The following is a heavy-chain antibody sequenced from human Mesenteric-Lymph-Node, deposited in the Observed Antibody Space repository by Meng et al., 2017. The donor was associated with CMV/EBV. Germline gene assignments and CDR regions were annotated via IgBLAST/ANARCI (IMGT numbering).Heavy chain of an antibody. CDR1: GYDFTGYY. J-gene: IGHJ4*02. D-gene: IGHD2-21*02. CDR2: VNSGSGGT. V-gene: IGHV1-2*02. Sequence: ASVKVSCKATGYDFTGYYVHWVRQAPGQGLQWMGWVNSGSGGTFYAEAFQGRITMSRDTSIGTAYMELGALTSDDTAMYYCVSLVTLRQGVVYWGQGTLVTVSS. CDR3: VSLVTLRQGVVY.